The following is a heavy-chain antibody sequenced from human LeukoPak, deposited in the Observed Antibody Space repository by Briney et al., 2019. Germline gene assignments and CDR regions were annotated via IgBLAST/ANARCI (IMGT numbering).Heavy chain of an antibody. CDR1: GFTFSSRW. Sequence: GGSLRLSCAASGFTFSSRWMSWVRQAPGEGLEWVANIKEDGSEKSYVDSVKGRFTISRDNAKNSLYLQMNSLRAEDTAVYYCARAFSWGQGTLVTVSS. CDR3: ARAFS. CDR2: IKEDGSEK. J-gene: IGHJ5*02. V-gene: IGHV3-7*01. D-gene: IGHD3-16*01.